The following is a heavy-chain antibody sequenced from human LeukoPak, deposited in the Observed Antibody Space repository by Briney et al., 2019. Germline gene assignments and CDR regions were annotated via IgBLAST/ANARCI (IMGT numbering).Heavy chain of an antibody. CDR2: INAGDGNT. Sequence: ASVKVSCKASGYTFTTYAMHWVRLAPGQRLEWMGWINAGDGNTKYSQKFQGRVTITRDTFASTVYMELSSLRSEDTAVYHCARQKFRGYSIFPLIEGMDVWGQGTTVTVS. J-gene: IGHJ6*02. CDR3: ARQKFRGYSIFPLIEGMDV. CDR1: GYTFTTYA. V-gene: IGHV1-3*01. D-gene: IGHD5/OR15-5a*01.